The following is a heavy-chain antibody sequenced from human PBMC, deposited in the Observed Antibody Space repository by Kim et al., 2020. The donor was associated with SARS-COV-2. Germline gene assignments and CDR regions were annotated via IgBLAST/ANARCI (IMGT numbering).Heavy chain of an antibody. Sequence: YAPTVKGPITINPDTSKNQFSLQRNSVTPEDTAVYYCARDRQRAGTGVDYWGQGTLVTVSS. D-gene: IGHD6-19*01. J-gene: IGHJ4*02. CDR3: ARDRQRAGTGVDY. V-gene: IGHV6-1*01.